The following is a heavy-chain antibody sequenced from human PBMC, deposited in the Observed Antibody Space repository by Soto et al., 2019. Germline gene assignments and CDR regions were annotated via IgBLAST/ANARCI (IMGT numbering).Heavy chain of an antibody. D-gene: IGHD3-16*01. CDR3: AKDVPSHSYTGVFDY. V-gene: IGHV3-43D*04. CDR1: GFTFDDYV. CDR2: IAWDGGST. J-gene: IGHJ4*02. Sequence: GGSLRLSCAASGFTFDDYVMHWVRQAPGKGLEWVSLIAWDGGSTYYADSVKGRFTISRHNNKNSLYLQMNSLRAEDTAFYYCAKDVPSHSYTGVFDYWGQGTLVTVSS.